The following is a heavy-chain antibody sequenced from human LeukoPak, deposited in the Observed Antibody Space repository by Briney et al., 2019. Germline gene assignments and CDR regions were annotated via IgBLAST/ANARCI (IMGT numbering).Heavy chain of an antibody. CDR1: GGSFSGYY. V-gene: IGHV4-34*01. CDR3: ARHLYDILTARGAFDI. D-gene: IGHD3-9*01. CDR2: INHSGRT. Sequence: SETLSLTCAVYGGSFSGYYWSWIRQPPGKGLGWIGEINHSGRTNYNPSLKSRLIISVDTSKNQFSLKLSSVTAADTAVYYCARHLYDILTARGAFDIWGQGTMVTVSS. J-gene: IGHJ3*02.